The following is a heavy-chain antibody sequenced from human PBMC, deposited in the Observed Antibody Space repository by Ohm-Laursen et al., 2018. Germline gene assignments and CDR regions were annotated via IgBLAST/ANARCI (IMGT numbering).Heavy chain of an antibody. J-gene: IGHJ4*02. CDR3: ARQYSSGWEFDY. D-gene: IGHD6-19*01. CDR1: GYTFTSYD. CDR2: MNPNSGNT. V-gene: IGHV1-18*01. Sequence: ASVKVSCKASGYTFTSYDINWVRQATGQGLEWMGWMNPNSGNTNYAQKLQGRVTMTTDTSTSTAYMELRSLRSDDTAVYYCARQYSSGWEFDYWGQGTLVTVSS.